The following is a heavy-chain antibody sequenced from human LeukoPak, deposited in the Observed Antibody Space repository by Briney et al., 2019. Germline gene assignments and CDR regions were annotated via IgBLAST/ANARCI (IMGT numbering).Heavy chain of an antibody. CDR1: GFNFSTYW. CDR2: INTDGTST. J-gene: IGHJ4*02. V-gene: IGHV3-74*01. CDR3: ARGGPRRGAYFDY. Sequence: PGGSLRLSCEASGFNFSTYWMNWVRQAPGKGLVWVSRINTDGTSTSYADSVKGRFTISRGNAKNTLYLQMNSLRAEDTAVYYCARGGPRRGAYFDYWGQGTLVTVSS.